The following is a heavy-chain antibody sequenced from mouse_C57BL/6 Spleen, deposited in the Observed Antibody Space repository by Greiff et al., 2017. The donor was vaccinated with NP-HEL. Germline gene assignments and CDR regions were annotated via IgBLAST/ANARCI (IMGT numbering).Heavy chain of an antibody. CDR2: IYPGDGDT. CDR3: ARGDGYLYYYAMDY. V-gene: IGHV1-82*01. Sequence: VQLQQSGPELVKPGASVKISCKASGYAFSSYWMNWVKQRPGKGLEWIGRIYPGDGDTNYNGKFKGKATLTADKSSSTAYMQLSSLTSEDSAVYFCARGDGYLYYYAMDYWGQGTSVTVSS. D-gene: IGHD2-3*01. CDR1: GYAFSSYW. J-gene: IGHJ4*01.